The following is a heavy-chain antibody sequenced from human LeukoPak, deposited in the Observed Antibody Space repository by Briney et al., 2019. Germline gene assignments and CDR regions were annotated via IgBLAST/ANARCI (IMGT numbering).Heavy chain of an antibody. CDR1: VGSFCGYY. V-gene: IGHV4-34*01. J-gene: IGHJ4*02. D-gene: IGHD2-2*01. CDR3: AGGPSRGGPLVVVPAAMGDDFDY. Sequence: PSETLCLTCAVYVGSFCGYYWVWVRQPPGTGLEWSVEINHSGSTNYNPSLTSRVTISVDTSQNQCSLELSSVTAPDTARYYFAGGPSRGGPLVVVPAAMGDDFDYWGKGTLVTVSS. CDR2: INHSGST.